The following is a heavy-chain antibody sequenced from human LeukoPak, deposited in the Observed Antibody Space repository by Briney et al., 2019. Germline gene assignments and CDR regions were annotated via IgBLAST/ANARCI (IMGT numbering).Heavy chain of an antibody. J-gene: IGHJ6*02. D-gene: IGHD4-11*01. CDR2: FDPEDGET. V-gene: IGHV1-24*01. Sequence: ASVKVSCTVSGYTLTELSMHWVRQAPGKGLEWMGGFDPEDGETIYAQKFQGRVTMTEDTSTDTAYMELSSLRSEDTAVYYCATDLHSNYYYYYGMDVWGQGTTVTVSS. CDR1: GYTLTELS. CDR3: ATDLHSNYYYYYGMDV.